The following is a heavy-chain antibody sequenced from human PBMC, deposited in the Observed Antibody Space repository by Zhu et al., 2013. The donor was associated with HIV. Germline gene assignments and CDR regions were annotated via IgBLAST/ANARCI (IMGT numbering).Heavy chain of an antibody. V-gene: IGHV1-18*01. CDR1: GYTFTNYG. CDR2: INTKKGNT. CDR3: AAVWNYDWFDP. J-gene: IGHJ5*02. D-gene: IGHD3-16*01. Sequence: VQLVQSGPEVKKLGASVKVSCKASGYTFTNYGIAWVRQAPGQRLEWLGWINTKKGNTNYAHNFQGRITMTADTSTTTAYMELKSLRSGDTAIYYCAAVWNYDWFDPWGQGTLIIVSS.